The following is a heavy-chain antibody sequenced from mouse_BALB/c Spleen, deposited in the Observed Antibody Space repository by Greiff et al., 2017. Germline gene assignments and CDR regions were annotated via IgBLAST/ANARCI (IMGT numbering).Heavy chain of an antibody. V-gene: IGHV5-6-5*01. J-gene: IGHJ2*01. CDR1: GFTFSSYA. Sequence: EVQGVESGGGLVKPGGSLKLSCAASGFTFSSYAMSWVRQTPEKRLEWVASISSGGSTYYPDSVKGRFTISRDNARNILYLQMSSLRSEDTAMYYCARESYYFDYWGQGTTLTVAS. CDR3: ARESYYFDY. CDR2: ISSGGST.